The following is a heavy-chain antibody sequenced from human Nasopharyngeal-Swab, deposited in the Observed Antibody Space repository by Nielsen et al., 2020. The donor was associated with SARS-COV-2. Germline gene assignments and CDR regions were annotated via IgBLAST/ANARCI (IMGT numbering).Heavy chain of an antibody. CDR2: IYSGGST. CDR3: ARDPGSYYFDF. Sequence: GGSLRLSCAASGFTFSSYWMSWVRQAPGKGLQWVSVIYSGGSTYYADSVKGRFTISRDNSKNMVYLQMNSLRAEDTAVYYCARDPGSYYFDFWGQGTLVTVSS. J-gene: IGHJ4*02. V-gene: IGHV3-53*01. D-gene: IGHD3-10*01. CDR1: GFTFSSYW.